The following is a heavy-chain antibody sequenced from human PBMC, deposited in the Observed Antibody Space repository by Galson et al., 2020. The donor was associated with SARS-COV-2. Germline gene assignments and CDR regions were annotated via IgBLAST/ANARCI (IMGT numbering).Heavy chain of an antibody. CDR2: IYHSGST. Sequence: SQTLSLTCAVSGGYISSSNWWSWVRQPPGKGLEWNGEIYHSGSTNYNPSLKSRVTISVDKSKNQFSLKLSSVTAADTAVYYCATAPPYYYDSRGNWFDPWGQGTLVTVSS. V-gene: IGHV4-4*02. CDR3: ATAPPYYYDSRGNWFDP. CDR1: GGYISSSNW. J-gene: IGHJ5*02. D-gene: IGHD3-22*01.